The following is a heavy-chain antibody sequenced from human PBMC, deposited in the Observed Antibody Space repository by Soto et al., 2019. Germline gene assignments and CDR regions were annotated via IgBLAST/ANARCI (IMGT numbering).Heavy chain of an antibody. V-gene: IGHV3-23*01. CDR3: AKHFVNGEVDY. CDR1: GFTFSTYA. D-gene: IGHD3-10*01. J-gene: IGHJ4*02. Sequence: GGSLRLSCAASGFTFSTYAISWVRQPPGKGLEWVSIVSDGGSDAFYADSVKGRFAISRDNSKNTLYLQMNSLTAEDTAVYYCAKHFVNGEVDYWAQGTPVTGSS. CDR2: VSDGGSDA.